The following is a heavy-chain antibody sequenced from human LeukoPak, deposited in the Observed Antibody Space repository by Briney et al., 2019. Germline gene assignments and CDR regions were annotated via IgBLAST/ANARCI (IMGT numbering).Heavy chain of an antibody. CDR2: IYYSGST. J-gene: IGHJ3*02. D-gene: IGHD3-22*01. V-gene: IGHV4-59*08. Sequence: SETLSLTCTVSGGSISSYYWSWIRQPPGKGLEWIGYIYYSGSTNYNPSLKSRVTISVDTTKNQFSLKLSSVTAADTAVYYCASHSSYYYDSSGYSPFDIWGQGTMVTVSS. CDR1: GGSISSYY. CDR3: ASHSSYYYDSSGYSPFDI.